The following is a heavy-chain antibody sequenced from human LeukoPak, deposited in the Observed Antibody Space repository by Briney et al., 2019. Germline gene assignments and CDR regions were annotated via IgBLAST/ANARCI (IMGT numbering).Heavy chain of an antibody. D-gene: IGHD3-16*02. Sequence: GGSLRLSCAASGFTFSSYAMHWVRQAPGKGLEWVAVISYDGSNKYYADSVKGRFTISRDNSKSTLYLQMNSLRAEDTAVYYCARDRSDAFDIWGQGTMVTVSS. V-gene: IGHV3-30-3*01. CDR1: GFTFSSYA. CDR3: ARDRSDAFDI. CDR2: ISYDGSNK. J-gene: IGHJ3*02.